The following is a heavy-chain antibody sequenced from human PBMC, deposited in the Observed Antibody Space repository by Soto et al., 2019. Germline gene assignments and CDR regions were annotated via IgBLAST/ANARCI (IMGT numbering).Heavy chain of an antibody. J-gene: IGHJ4*02. D-gene: IGHD5-12*01. CDR2: IYYSGST. V-gene: IGHV4-39*01. Sequence: SETLSLTCTVSGGSISSSSYYWGWIRQPPGKGLEWIGSIYYSGSTYYNPSLKSRVTISVDTSKNQFSLKLSSVTAADTAVYYCARLPPTSENLNWGQGTLVTVSS. CDR1: GGSISSSSYY. CDR3: ARLPPTSENLN.